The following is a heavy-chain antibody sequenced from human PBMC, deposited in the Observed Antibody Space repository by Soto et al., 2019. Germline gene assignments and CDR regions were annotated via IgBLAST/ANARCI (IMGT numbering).Heavy chain of an antibody. CDR2: IYYSGST. D-gene: IGHD4-17*01. Sequence: QVQLQESGPGLVKPSQTLSLTCTVSGGSISSGDYYWSWIRQPPGKGLEWIGYIYYSGSTYYNPSFKRRVIISVDTSKNQFSLKLSSVTASDTAVYYCARATTVTRDFQHWGQRTLVTVSS. CDR3: ARATTVTRDFQH. CDR1: GGSISSGDYY. J-gene: IGHJ1*01. V-gene: IGHV4-30-4*01.